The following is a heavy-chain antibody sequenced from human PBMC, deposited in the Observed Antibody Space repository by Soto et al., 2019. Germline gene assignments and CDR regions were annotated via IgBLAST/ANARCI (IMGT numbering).Heavy chain of an antibody. CDR2: IGTAGDT. Sequence: PGGSLRPSCAASGFTFSSYDMHWVRQATGKGLEWVSAIGTAGDTYYPGSVKGRFTISRENAKNSLYLQMNSLRAGDTAVYYCARGHLRDANYYYYGMDVWGQGTTVTVSS. V-gene: IGHV3-13*01. D-gene: IGHD3-16*01. CDR3: ARGHLRDANYYYYGMDV. CDR1: GFTFSSYD. J-gene: IGHJ6*02.